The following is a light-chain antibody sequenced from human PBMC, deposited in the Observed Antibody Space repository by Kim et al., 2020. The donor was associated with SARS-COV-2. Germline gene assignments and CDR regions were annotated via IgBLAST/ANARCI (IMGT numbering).Light chain of an antibody. J-gene: IGKJ2*01. Sequence: EIVLTQSPVTLSLSPGERVTLSCRASQSVSSIYLAWYQQKPGHAPRPLIYATSSRATGIPDRFSGSGSGTDFTLTISRLEPEDFAMYYCQQYDDSPYTFGQGTKLEI. V-gene: IGKV3-20*01. CDR1: QSVSSIY. CDR2: ATS. CDR3: QQYDDSPYT.